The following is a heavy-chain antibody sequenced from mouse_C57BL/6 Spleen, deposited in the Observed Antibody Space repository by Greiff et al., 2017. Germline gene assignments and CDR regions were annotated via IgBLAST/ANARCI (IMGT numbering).Heavy chain of an antibody. V-gene: IGHV14-2*01. CDR2: IDPEDGET. Sequence: VQLQQSGAELVKPGASVKLSCTASGFNIKDYYMHWVKQRTEQGLEWIGRIDPEDGETKSAPQFQGKATITADTSSNTAYLQLSSLTSEDTAVEYCARSLRYYFDYWGQGTTLTVSS. D-gene: IGHD1-1*01. CDR3: ARSLRYYFDY. CDR1: GFNIKDYY. J-gene: IGHJ2*01.